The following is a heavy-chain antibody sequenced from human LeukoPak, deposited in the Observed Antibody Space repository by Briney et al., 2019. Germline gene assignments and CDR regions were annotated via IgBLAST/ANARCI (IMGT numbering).Heavy chain of an antibody. CDR2: ISSSGSTI. CDR3: ARDRYCSSTSCYPGRRFDY. D-gene: IGHD2-2*01. CDR1: GFTFSDYY. J-gene: IGHJ4*02. Sequence: PGGSLRLSCAASGFTFSDYYMSWIRQAPGKGLEWVSYISSSGSTIYYADSVKGRFTISRDNAKNSLYLQMNSLRAEDTAVYYCARDRYCSSTSCYPGRRFDYWGQGTLVTVSS. V-gene: IGHV3-11*01.